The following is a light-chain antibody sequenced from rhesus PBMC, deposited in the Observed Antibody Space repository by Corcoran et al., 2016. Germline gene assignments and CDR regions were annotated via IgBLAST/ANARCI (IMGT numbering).Light chain of an antibody. J-gene: IGKJ1*01. CDR2: KAS. Sequence: DIQMTQSPSSLSASVGDRVTITCRASQAISIWLAWYQQKPRKAPKLLFYKASALESGVPSRFSGSGAGTEFTLTIGNLQPEDFATYYCQQHDSAPRTFGQGTKVEIK. CDR1: QAISIW. V-gene: IGKV1-21*01. CDR3: QQHDSAPRT.